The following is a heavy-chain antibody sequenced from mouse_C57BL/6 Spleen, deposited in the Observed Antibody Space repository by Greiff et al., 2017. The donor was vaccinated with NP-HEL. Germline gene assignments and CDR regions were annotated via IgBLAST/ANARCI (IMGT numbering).Heavy chain of an antibody. D-gene: IGHD1-1*01. V-gene: IGHV1-22*01. Sequence: EVQLQQSGPELVKPGASVKMSCKASGYTFTDYNMHWVKQSHGKSLEWIGYINPNNGGTSYNQKFKGKATLTVNKSSSTAYMELRSLTSEDSAVYYCARIRYGSSFYYDAMDYWGQGTSVTVSS. CDR2: INPNNGGT. J-gene: IGHJ4*01. CDR1: GYTFTDYN. CDR3: ARIRYGSSFYYDAMDY.